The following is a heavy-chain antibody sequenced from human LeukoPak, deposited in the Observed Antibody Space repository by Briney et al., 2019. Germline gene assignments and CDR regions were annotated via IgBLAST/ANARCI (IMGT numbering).Heavy chain of an antibody. V-gene: IGHV4-34*01. CDR1: GGSFSGYY. D-gene: IGHD3-22*01. CDR3: ARAPGDYDSSGYYDY. J-gene: IGHJ4*02. CDR2: INHSGST. Sequence: SETLSLTCAVYGGSFSGYYWSWIRQPPGKGLEWIGEINHSGSTKYNPSLKSRVTISVDTSKNQFSLKLSSVTAADTAVYYCARAPGDYDSSGYYDYWGQGTLVTVSS.